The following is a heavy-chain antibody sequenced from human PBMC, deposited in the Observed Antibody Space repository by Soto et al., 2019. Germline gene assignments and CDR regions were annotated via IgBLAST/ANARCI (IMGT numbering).Heavy chain of an antibody. Sequence: VQLVESGGGVVQPGRSLRLSCAASGFTFSSYGMHWVRQAPGKGLEWVAVISYDGSNKYYADSVKGRFTISRDNSKNTLYLQMNSLRAEDTAVYYCAKQISTAHRSRGLREDAFDIWGQGTMVTVSS. CDR2: ISYDGSNK. CDR1: GFTFSSYG. CDR3: AKQISTAHRSRGLREDAFDI. J-gene: IGHJ3*02. D-gene: IGHD6-13*01. V-gene: IGHV3-30*18.